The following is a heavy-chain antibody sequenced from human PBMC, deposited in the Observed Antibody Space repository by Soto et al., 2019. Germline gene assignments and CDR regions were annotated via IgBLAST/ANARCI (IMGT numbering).Heavy chain of an antibody. CDR3: ARISDWNRYYYYGMDV. Sequence: SGPTLVNPTETLTLTCTVSGFSLSNARMGVSWIRQPPGKALEWLAHIFSNDEKSYSTSLKSRLTISKDTSKSQVVLTMTNMDPVDTATYYCARISDWNRYYYYGMDVWGQGTTVTVSS. V-gene: IGHV2-26*01. J-gene: IGHJ6*02. D-gene: IGHD1-1*01. CDR2: IFSNDEK. CDR1: GFSLSNARMG.